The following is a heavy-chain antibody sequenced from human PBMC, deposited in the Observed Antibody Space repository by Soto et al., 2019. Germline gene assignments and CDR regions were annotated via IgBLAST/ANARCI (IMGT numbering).Heavy chain of an antibody. D-gene: IGHD2-15*01. Sequence: QVQLVQSGAEVKNPGSSVKVSCKASGGTFSSYTISWVRQSPGQGLEWMGSIIPILGIANYAQKFQGRVTITADKSTSTAYMELSSLRSEDTAVYYCARGCCGGSCYLDYWGQGTLVTVSS. J-gene: IGHJ4*02. V-gene: IGHV1-69*02. CDR2: IIPILGIA. CDR1: GGTFSSYT. CDR3: ARGCCGGSCYLDY.